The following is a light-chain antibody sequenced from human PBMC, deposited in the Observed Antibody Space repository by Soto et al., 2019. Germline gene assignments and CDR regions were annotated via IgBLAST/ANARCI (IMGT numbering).Light chain of an antibody. V-gene: IGKV3-20*01. J-gene: IGKJ1*01. Sequence: IEFPQSPGTLSLSPWKIATLSCMASQSISSSYLAWYQQRPGQAPRLLIYGASSRATGIPDRFSGSGSGTEFTLTISRLEPEDFAVYYCQQYGSSSWTFGQGTKVDIK. CDR1: QSISSSY. CDR3: QQYGSSSWT. CDR2: GAS.